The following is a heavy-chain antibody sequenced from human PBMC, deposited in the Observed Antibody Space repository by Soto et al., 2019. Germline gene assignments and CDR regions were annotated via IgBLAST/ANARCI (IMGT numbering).Heavy chain of an antibody. Sequence: GGSLRLSCAASGFTFSKYYMSWIRQPPGKGLEWISYIVSSGSTIYSAASVKGRFTSSRDNAKKSLYLHMNNLRSEDTAVYSCVRDGGYYYSSGYFDYWGQGAPVTVSS. V-gene: IGHV3-11*01. J-gene: IGHJ4*02. CDR1: GFTFSKYY. CDR3: VRDGGYYYSSGYFDY. CDR2: IVSSGSTI. D-gene: IGHD3-22*01.